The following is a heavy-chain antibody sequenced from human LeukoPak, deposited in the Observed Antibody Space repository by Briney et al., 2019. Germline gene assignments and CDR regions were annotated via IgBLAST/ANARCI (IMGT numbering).Heavy chain of an antibody. Sequence: GGSLRLSCAASGFTFSSYSMNWVRQAPGKGLEWVLSISSSSSYIYYADSVKGRFTISRDNAKNSLYLQMNSLRAEDTAVYYCAREPPAITIFGVVTGFDYWGQGTLVTVSS. J-gene: IGHJ4*02. D-gene: IGHD3-3*01. V-gene: IGHV3-21*01. CDR3: AREPPAITIFGVVTGFDY. CDR2: ISSSSSYI. CDR1: GFTFSSYS.